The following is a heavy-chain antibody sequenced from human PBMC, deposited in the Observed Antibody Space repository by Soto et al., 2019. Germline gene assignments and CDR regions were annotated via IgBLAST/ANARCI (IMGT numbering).Heavy chain of an antibody. J-gene: IGHJ4*02. V-gene: IGHV3-7*04. Sequence: VQLVESGGDLVQPGGSPRLSCAASGFTFNNYWMSWVRQAPGKGLEWVANIKEDGGEKYYVDSVKGRFTISRDNAKNSLFLQMNSLRAEDTAVYYCARDRGFDSFDYWGQGTLVTVSS. CDR1: GFTFNNYW. CDR2: IKEDGGEK. CDR3: ARDRGFDSFDY. D-gene: IGHD5-12*01.